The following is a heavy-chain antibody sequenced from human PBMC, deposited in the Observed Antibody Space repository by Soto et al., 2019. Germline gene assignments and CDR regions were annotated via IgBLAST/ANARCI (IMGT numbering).Heavy chain of an antibody. CDR3: AGARAAADNWFDP. CDR1: GGTFSSYA. J-gene: IGHJ5*02. V-gene: IGHV1-69*13. D-gene: IGHD6-13*01. CDR2: IIPIFGTA. Sequence: SVKVSCKASGGTFSSYAISWVRQAPGQGLEWMGGIIPIFGTANYAQKFQGRVTITADESTSTAYMELSSLRSEDTAVYYCAGARAAADNWFDPWGQGTLVTVSS.